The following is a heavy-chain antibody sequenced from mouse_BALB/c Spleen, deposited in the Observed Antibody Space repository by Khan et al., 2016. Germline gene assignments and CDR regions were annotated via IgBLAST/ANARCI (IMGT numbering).Heavy chain of an antibody. CDR2: IRSKSNNYAT. CDR3: VRYDDWYFDV. V-gene: IGHV10-1*02. Sequence: EVQLVESGGGLLQPKGSLKLSCAASGFTFNTYAMNWVRQAPGKGLEWVARIRSKSNNYATYYADSVKDRSTISRDVSQSMHYLQMNNLKTEDTAMDYRVRYDDWYFDVWGAGTADTVTS. D-gene: IGHD2-14*01. J-gene: IGHJ1*01. CDR1: GFTFNTYA.